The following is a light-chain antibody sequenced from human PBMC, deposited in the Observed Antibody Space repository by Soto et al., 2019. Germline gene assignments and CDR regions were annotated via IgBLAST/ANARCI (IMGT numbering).Light chain of an antibody. Sequence: EIVMTQSPASLSVSPGERATLSCRASQSLSSNLAWYQQRPGQAPRLLIYGASTRATGIPARFSGSGSGTEFTLTVSSLQSEDFAVYYCQHYNNWPPIFTFGPGTKVEIK. CDR1: QSLSSN. CDR3: QHYNNWPPIFT. CDR2: GAS. V-gene: IGKV3-15*01. J-gene: IGKJ3*01.